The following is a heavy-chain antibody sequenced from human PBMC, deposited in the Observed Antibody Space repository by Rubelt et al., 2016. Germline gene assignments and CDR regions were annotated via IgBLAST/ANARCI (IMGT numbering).Heavy chain of an antibody. V-gene: IGHV5-51*01. J-gene: IGHJ4*02. CDR3: SRLMGYSTIDY. D-gene: IGHD5-12*01. CDR1: GYRFTNYW. CDR2: IHPGDSAT. Sequence: EVQLVQSGAEVKKPGESLKISCKGSGYRFTNYWIGWVRQMPGKGLEWMGIIHPGDSATRYSPSFRGQVTISADKSINTAYLQWSSLKASDTAIYYCSRLMGYSTIDYWGQGTLVTVSS.